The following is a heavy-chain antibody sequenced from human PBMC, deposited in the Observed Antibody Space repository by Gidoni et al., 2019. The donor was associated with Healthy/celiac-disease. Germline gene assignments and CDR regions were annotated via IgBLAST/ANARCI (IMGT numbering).Heavy chain of an antibody. J-gene: IGHJ4*02. CDR1: GFAVSSYW. CDR3: ARERALWVHFDY. D-gene: IGHD2-21*01. Sequence: EVQLVESGGGLVQPGGSPSLSCAASGFAVSSYWMSWVRQAPGKGLEWVANIKKDGSEKYYVDSVKGRFTIARDNAKNSLYLQMNSLRDEDTAVYYCARERALWVHFDYWGQGTLVTVSS. V-gene: IGHV3-7*01. CDR2: IKKDGSEK.